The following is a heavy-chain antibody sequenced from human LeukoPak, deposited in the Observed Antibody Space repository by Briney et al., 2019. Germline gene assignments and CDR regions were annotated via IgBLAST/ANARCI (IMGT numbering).Heavy chain of an antibody. CDR2: ISGSGGST. Sequence: GGSLTLSCASSGFIFSNYGMPWFRPARGKGLEWVSGISGSGGSTYYADAVKGRFTVSRGNYKNMLYLQMNSMRAEDTAVYYCAHVGYDILTGYYNWGQGTLVFVSS. V-gene: IGHV3-23*01. J-gene: IGHJ4*02. CDR3: AHVGYDILTGYYN. D-gene: IGHD3-9*01. CDR1: GFIFSNYG.